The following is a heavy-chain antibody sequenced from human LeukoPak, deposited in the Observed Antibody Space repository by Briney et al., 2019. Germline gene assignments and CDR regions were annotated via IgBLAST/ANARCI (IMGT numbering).Heavy chain of an antibody. Sequence: PSETLSPTCTVSGGSISSSSYYWGWIRQPPGKGLEWIGSIYYSGSTYYNPSLKSRVTISVDTSKNQFSLKLSSVTAADTAVYYCARGAGGDYLRTDYWGQGTLVTVSS. CDR3: ARGAGGDYLRTDY. J-gene: IGHJ4*02. CDR1: GGSISSSSYY. CDR2: IYYSGST. V-gene: IGHV4-39*07. D-gene: IGHD4-17*01.